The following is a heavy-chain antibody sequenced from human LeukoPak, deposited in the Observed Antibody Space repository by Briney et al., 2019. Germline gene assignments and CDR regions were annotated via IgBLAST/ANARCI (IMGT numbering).Heavy chain of an antibody. D-gene: IGHD1-14*01. Sequence: QSGGSLRLSCAASGFTFDDYAMHWVRQAPGKGLEWVSGISWNSVSIDYADSVKGRFTISRDNAKNSLYLQMNSLRPEDMALYYCARAEPENWGQGTLVTVSS. J-gene: IGHJ4*02. CDR3: ARAEPEN. CDR1: GFTFDDYA. CDR2: ISWNSVSI. V-gene: IGHV3-9*03.